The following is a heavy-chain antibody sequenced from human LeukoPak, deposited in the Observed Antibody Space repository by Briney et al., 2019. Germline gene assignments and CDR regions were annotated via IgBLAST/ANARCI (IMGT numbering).Heavy chain of an antibody. V-gene: IGHV3-23*01. J-gene: IGHJ4*02. Sequence: PGGSLRLSCAASGYTFSSYAMSWVREATGEGLEWVSAISGSGGSTYYADSVKGLFTISRDNYKTPLYLQMNSLRAEYTAVYYCAKFPSASTSWVFDYWGQGTLVTVSS. CDR1: GYTFSSYA. D-gene: IGHD2-2*01. CDR3: AKFPSASTSWVFDY. CDR2: ISGSGGST.